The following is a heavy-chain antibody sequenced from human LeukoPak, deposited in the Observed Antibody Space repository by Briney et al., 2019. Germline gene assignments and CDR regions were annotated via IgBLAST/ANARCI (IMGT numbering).Heavy chain of an antibody. Sequence: ASVKVSCKASGYIFTGYYMHWVRQAPGQGLEWMGWINPNTADTHYAQKFQGRVTMTRDTSISTAYMDLSRLRSDDTAVYYCARDGAVAGNFGYWGQGTLVTVSS. CDR3: ARDGAVAGNFGY. D-gene: IGHD6-19*01. CDR2: INPNTADT. CDR1: GYIFTGYY. J-gene: IGHJ4*02. V-gene: IGHV1-2*02.